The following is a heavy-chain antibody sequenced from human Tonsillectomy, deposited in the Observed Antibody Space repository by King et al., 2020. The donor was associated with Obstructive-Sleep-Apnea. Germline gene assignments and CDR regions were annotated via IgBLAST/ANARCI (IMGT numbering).Heavy chain of an antibody. V-gene: IGHV3-30*02. J-gene: IGHJ4*02. CDR3: VKDFIDS. Sequence: VQSGGSLRLSCAASGFSFSSYGMHWVRQAPGKGLEWVAFIQYDGSDKYYGDSVKGRFTISRDNSKNTLYLQMNSLRVEDTAVFYCVKDFIDSWGKGTLVTVSS. CDR2: IQYDGSDK. CDR1: GFSFSSYG.